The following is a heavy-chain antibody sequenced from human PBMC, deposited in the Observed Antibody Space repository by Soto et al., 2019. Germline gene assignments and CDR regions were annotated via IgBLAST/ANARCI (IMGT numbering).Heavy chain of an antibody. J-gene: IGHJ4*02. CDR1: GFTFSSYA. CDR3: VRAVKSGWYYGTGY. CDR2: ISYDGSNK. V-gene: IGHV3-30-3*01. D-gene: IGHD6-19*01. Sequence: QVPLVESGGGVVQPGRSLRLSCAASGFTFSSYAMYWVRQAPGKGLEWVAVISYDGSNKYYADSVKGRFTISRDNSKNTLYLQMNSLRAEDTAVYYCVRAVKSGWYYGTGYWGQGTLVTVSS.